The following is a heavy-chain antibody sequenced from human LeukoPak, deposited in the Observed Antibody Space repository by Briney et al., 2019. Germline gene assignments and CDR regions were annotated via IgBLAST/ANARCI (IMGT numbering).Heavy chain of an antibody. CDR2: IYYSGNT. D-gene: IGHD3-10*01. Sequence: PSETLSLTCTVSGGSINSVGNYWSWVRQYPGKGLEWIGNIYYSGNTYYKPSLNSRLTISVDTSKNQFSLRLDSVTAADTAVYYCARVDTMVRGVINWFDPWGQGTLVIVSS. V-gene: IGHV4-31*03. CDR3: ARVDTMVRGVINWFDP. CDR1: GGSINSVGNY. J-gene: IGHJ5*02.